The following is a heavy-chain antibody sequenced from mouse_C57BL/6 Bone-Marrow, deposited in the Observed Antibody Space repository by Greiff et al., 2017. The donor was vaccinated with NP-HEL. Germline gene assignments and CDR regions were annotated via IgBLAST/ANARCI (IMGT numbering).Heavy chain of an antibody. Sequence: QVQLKQSGAELVRPGTSVKVSCKASGYAFTNYLIEWVKQRPGQGLEWIGVINPGSGGTNYNEKFKGKATLTADKSSSTAYMQLSSLTSEDSAVYFCARKTNWDTNYFDYWGQGTTLTVSS. CDR2: INPGSGGT. CDR3: ARKTNWDTNYFDY. CDR1: GYAFTNYL. D-gene: IGHD4-1*01. J-gene: IGHJ2*01. V-gene: IGHV1-54*01.